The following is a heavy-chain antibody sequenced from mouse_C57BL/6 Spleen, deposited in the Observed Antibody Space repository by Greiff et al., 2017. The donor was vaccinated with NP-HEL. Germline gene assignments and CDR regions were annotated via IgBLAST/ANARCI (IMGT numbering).Heavy chain of an antibody. CDR2: IYPGSGST. Sequence: VQRVESGAELVKPGASVKMSCKASGYTFTSYWITWVKQRPGQGLEWIGDIYPGSGSTNYNEKFKSKATLTVDTSSSTAYMQLSSLTSEDSAVYYCATSTVVAPWGQGTTLTVSS. D-gene: IGHD1-1*01. V-gene: IGHV1-55*01. CDR3: ATSTVVAP. J-gene: IGHJ2*01. CDR1: GYTFTSYW.